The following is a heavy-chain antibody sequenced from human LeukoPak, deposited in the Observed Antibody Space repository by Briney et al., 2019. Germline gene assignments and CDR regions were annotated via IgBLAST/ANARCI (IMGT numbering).Heavy chain of an antibody. V-gene: IGHV6-1*01. CDR2: TYYRSKWYN. Sequence: SQTLSLTCAISGDSVSSNSAAWNWIRQSPSRGLEWLGRTYYRSKWYNDYAVSVKSRITIKPDTSKNQFSLQLSSVTAADTAVYYCARGGRGYLAAAAPSDYWGQGTLVTVSS. J-gene: IGHJ4*02. CDR3: ARGGRGYLAAAAPSDY. CDR1: GDSVSSNSAA. D-gene: IGHD6-13*01.